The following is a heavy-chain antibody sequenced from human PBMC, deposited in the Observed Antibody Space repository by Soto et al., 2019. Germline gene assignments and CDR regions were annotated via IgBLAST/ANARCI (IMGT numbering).Heavy chain of an antibody. V-gene: IGHV1-18*01. CDR1: GYTFTNNG. CDR2: ITPYKDNT. D-gene: IGHD3-10*01. J-gene: IGHJ6*02. Sequence: QVHLVQSGAEVKKPGASVKVSCKASGYTFTNNGITWVRQAPGQGLEWMGWITPYKDNTKFAQKFQGRVTMTTDTPTSTAYMELRSLRPDDTAVYYCASGKMVRGPRPQYYFYYGMDVWGLGTTVTVSS. CDR3: ASGKMVRGPRPQYYFYYGMDV.